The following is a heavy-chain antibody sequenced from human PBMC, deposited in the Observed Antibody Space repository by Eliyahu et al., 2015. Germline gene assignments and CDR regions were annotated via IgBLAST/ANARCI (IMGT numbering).Heavy chain of an antibody. CDR3: AKPGPDCSSTSCYWSLNYYYYYGMDV. CDR2: ISGSGGST. J-gene: IGHJ6*02. Sequence: EVQLVESGGGLVQPGGSLRLSCAASGFTFXSYAXXXXRXAPGKGLGWXSAISGSGGSTYYADSVKGRFTISRDNSKNTLYLQMNSLRAEDTAVYYCAKPGPDCSSTSCYWSLNYYYYYGMDVWGQGTTVTVSS. V-gene: IGHV3-23*04. CDR1: GFTFXSYA. D-gene: IGHD2-2*01.